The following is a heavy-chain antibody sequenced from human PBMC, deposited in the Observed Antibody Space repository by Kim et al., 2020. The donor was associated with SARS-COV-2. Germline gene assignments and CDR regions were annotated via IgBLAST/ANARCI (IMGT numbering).Heavy chain of an antibody. D-gene: IGHD2-2*01. CDR1: GGSISSYY. CDR2: IYYSGST. CDR3: ARGALGYCSSTSCPGVYFDY. Sequence: SETLSLTCTVSGGSISSYYWSWIRQPPGKGLEWIGYIYYSGSTNYNPSLKSRVTISVDTSKNQFSLKLSSVTAADTAVYYCARGALGYCSSTSCPGVYFDYWGQGTLVTVSS. J-gene: IGHJ4*02. V-gene: IGHV4-59*13.